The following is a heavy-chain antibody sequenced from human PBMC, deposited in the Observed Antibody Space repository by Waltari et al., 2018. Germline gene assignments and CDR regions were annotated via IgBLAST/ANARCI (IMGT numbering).Heavy chain of an antibody. CDR1: GFRLSHFG. CDR2: ASFDGSTT. Sequence: QVQLVESGGGVVQPGMSLRLSCAASGFRLSHFGIHWVRQAPGKGLEWVALASFDGSTTYYADSVRGRFTISRDNSKNTLYLDINTLRVDDTAIYYCAKDAFGNTYLDHWGQGTLVTVSS. D-gene: IGHD3-10*01. J-gene: IGHJ5*02. CDR3: AKDAFGNTYLDH. V-gene: IGHV3-30*18.